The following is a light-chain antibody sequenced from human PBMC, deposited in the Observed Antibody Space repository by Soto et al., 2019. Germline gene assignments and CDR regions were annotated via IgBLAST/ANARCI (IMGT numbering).Light chain of an antibody. CDR1: QSVSSS. Sequence: DIVLTQSPATLSLSPGERATLSCRASQSVSSSLAWYQQKPGQTPRLLIYDASNRATGIPARFNGSGSGTEFTLTVTRLEPEDFAVYYFQQRSNWPLTFGGGTKVEIK. CDR2: DAS. CDR3: QQRSNWPLT. V-gene: IGKV3-11*01. J-gene: IGKJ4*01.